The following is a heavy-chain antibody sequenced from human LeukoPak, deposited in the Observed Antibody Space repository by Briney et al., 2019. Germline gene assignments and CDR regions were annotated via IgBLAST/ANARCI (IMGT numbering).Heavy chain of an antibody. J-gene: IGHJ4*02. CDR2: ISSSSSYI. D-gene: IGHD5-18*01. CDR1: GFTLSSYS. Sequence: GSLRLSCAASGFTLSSYSMDWVRQAPGKGLEWVSSISSSSSYIYYADSVKGRFTISRDNAKNSLYLQMNSLRAEDTAVYYCARHSVQLWSMYYFDYWGQGTLVTVSS. CDR3: ARHSVQLWSMYYFDY. V-gene: IGHV3-21*06.